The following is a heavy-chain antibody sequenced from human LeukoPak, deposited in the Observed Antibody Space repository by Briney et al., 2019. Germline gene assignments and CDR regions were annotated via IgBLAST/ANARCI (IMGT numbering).Heavy chain of an antibody. Sequence: GGSLRLSCAASGFTVSSNYMSWVRQAPGKGLEWVSVIYSGGSTYYADSVKGRFTISRDSSKNTLYLQMNSLRAEDTAVYYCARVRKGYWFDPWGQGTLVTVSS. D-gene: IGHD1-14*01. J-gene: IGHJ5*02. CDR3: ARVRKGYWFDP. CDR1: GFTVSSNY. V-gene: IGHV3-66*01. CDR2: IYSGGST.